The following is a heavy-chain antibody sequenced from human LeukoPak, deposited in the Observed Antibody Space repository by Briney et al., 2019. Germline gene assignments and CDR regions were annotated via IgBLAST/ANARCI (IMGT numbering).Heavy chain of an antibody. CDR1: GYTFTSYA. CDR3: AREGTVTTRDYFDY. J-gene: IGHJ4*02. V-gene: IGHV7-4-1*02. Sequence: ASVKVSCKASGYTFTSYAMNWVRQAPGQGLEWMGWINTNTGNPTYAQGFTGRFVFSLDTSVSTAYLQISSLKAEDTAVYYCAREGTVTTRDYFDYWGQGTLVTVFS. D-gene: IGHD4-17*01. CDR2: INTNTGNP.